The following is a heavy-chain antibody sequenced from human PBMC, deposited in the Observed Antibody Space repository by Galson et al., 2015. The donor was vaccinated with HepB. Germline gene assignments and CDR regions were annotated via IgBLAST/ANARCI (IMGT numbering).Heavy chain of an antibody. V-gene: IGHV2-70*11. CDR1: GFSLSTSGMC. CDR3: ARIPSLYYYYGMDV. J-gene: IGHJ6*02. CDR2: IDWDDDK. D-gene: IGHD2-15*01. Sequence: PALVKPTQTLTLTCTFSGFSLSTSGMCVSWIRQPPGKALEWLARIDWDDDKYYSTSLKTRLTISKDTSKNQVVLTMTNMDPVDTATYYCARIPSLYYYYGMDVWGQGTTVTVSS.